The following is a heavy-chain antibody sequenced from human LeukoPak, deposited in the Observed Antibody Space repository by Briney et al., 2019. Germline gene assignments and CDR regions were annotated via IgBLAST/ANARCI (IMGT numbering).Heavy chain of an antibody. CDR2: IRYDGSNK. Sequence: PGGSLRLSCAASGFTFSSYGMHWVRQAPGKGLEWVAFIRYDGSNKYYADSVKGRFTISRDNSKNTLYLQMNSLRAEDTAVYYCAKERLALWFGESMDVWGKGTTVTISS. D-gene: IGHD3-10*01. CDR3: AKERLALWFGESMDV. J-gene: IGHJ6*03. V-gene: IGHV3-30*02. CDR1: GFTFSSYG.